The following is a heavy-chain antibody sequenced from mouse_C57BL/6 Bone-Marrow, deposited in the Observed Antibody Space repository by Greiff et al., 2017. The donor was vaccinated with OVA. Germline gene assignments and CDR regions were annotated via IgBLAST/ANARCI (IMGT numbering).Heavy chain of an antibody. CDR1: GFSLTSYG. CDR3: ATPHYYGSKGGYAMDY. D-gene: IGHD1-1*01. CDR2: IWGVGST. Sequence: VKLVESGPGLVAPSQSLSITCTVSGFSLTSYGVDWVRQSPGKGLEWLGVIWGVGSTNYNSALKSRLSISKDNYKSQVFLEMNSLQTDDTAMYYCATPHYYGSKGGYAMDYWGQGTSVTVSS. V-gene: IGHV2-6*01. J-gene: IGHJ4*01.